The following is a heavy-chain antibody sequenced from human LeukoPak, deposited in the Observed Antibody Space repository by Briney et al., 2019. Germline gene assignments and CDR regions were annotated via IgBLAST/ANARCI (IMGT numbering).Heavy chain of an antibody. CDR3: ARRDSSGWRYYFDY. V-gene: IGHV4-4*09. CDR2: IYTSGST. CDR1: GGSISSYY. D-gene: IGHD6-19*01. J-gene: IGHJ4*02. Sequence: KPSETLSPTCTVSGGSISSYYWSWIRQPPGKGLEWIGYIYTSGSTNYNPSLKSRVTISVDTSKNQFSLKLSSVTAADTAVYYCARRDSSGWRYYFDYWGQGTLVTVSS.